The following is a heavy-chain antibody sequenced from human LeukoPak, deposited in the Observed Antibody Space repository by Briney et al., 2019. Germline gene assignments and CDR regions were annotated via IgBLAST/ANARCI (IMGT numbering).Heavy chain of an antibody. CDR1: GYTFTGYY. D-gene: IGHD6-13*01. CDR3: ANTMGSSSHPFDY. Sequence: GASVKVSCKASGYTFTGYYMHWVRQAPGQGLEWMGWINPNSGGTNYAQKFQGRVTMTRDTSISTAYMELSRLRSDDTAVYYCANTMGSSSHPFDYWGQGTLVTVSS. J-gene: IGHJ4*02. V-gene: IGHV1-2*02. CDR2: INPNSGGT.